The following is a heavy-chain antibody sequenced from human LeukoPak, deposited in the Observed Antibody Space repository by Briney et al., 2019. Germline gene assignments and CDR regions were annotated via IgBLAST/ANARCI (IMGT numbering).Heavy chain of an antibody. V-gene: IGHV1-2*06. D-gene: IGHD3-16*01. J-gene: IGHJ6*02. CDR2: INPNSGGT. CDR3: ARAEGDTYPYYYYGMDV. Sequence: GASVKVSCKASGYTFTGYYMHWVRQAPGQGLEWMGRINPNSGGTNYAQKFQGRVTMTRDTSISTAYMELSRLRSGDTAVYYCARAEGDTYPYYYYGMDVWGQGTTVTVSS. CDR1: GYTFTGYY.